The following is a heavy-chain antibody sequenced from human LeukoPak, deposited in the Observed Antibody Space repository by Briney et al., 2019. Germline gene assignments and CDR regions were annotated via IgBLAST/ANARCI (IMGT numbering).Heavy chain of an antibody. CDR1: GFTVSSNY. CDR3: VREINYDKVNWFDP. V-gene: IGHV3-53*01. J-gene: IGHJ5*02. D-gene: IGHD3-22*01. CDR2: IYSGGST. Sequence: GGSLRLSCEVSGFTVSSNYMSWVRQAPGKGLEWVSVIYSGGSTYYSDSVKGRFTISRDNSKNTLYLQMNSLRAEDTAVYYCVREINYDKVNWFDPWGQGTLVTVSS.